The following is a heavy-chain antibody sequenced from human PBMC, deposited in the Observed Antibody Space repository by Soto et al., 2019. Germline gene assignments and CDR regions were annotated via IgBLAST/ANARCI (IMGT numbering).Heavy chain of an antibody. CDR1: GYTLTELS. CDR3: ATAGRGYCTNGVCYYFDY. CDR2: FAPEDGET. D-gene: IGHD2-8*01. Sequence: QVQLVQSGAEVKKPGASVKVSCKVSGYTLTELSMHWVRQAPGKGIEWMGGFAPEDGETIYAQKFQGRVTMTEDTSTDTAYMELSSLRSEDTAVYYCATAGRGYCTNGVCYYFDYWGQGTLVTVSS. V-gene: IGHV1-24*01. J-gene: IGHJ4*02.